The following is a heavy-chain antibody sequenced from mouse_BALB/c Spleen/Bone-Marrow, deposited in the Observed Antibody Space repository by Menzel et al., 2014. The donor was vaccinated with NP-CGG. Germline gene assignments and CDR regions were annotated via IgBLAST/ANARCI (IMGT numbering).Heavy chain of an antibody. D-gene: IGHD2-4*01. J-gene: IGHJ4*01. Sequence: VQLQQSGAELAKPGASVKMSCKSSGYTFISYWMHWVKQRPGQGLEWIGYINPITGYTEYGQKFKDKATLTADKSSSTAYIQLSSLTSEDSAVYYCARNYDYDGGYYAMDYWGQGTSVTVSS. CDR2: INPITGYT. CDR1: GYTFISYW. CDR3: ARNYDYDGGYYAMDY. V-gene: IGHV1-7*01.